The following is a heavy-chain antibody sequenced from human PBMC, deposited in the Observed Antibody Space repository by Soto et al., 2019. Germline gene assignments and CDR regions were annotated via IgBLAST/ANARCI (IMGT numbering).Heavy chain of an antibody. CDR3: AHSLYDYVWGTNWFDP. V-gene: IGHV2-5*01. J-gene: IGHJ5*02. D-gene: IGHD3-16*01. CDR1: GFSLSTSGVG. CDR2: IYWYDDK. Sequence: QITWKESGPTLVKPTQTLTLTCTFSGFSLSTSGVGVGWIRQPPGKALEWLALIYWYDDKRYSPSLKSRLTITTDTSKNQVVLTMTNMDPVDTATYYCAHSLYDYVWGTNWFDPWGQGTLVTVSS.